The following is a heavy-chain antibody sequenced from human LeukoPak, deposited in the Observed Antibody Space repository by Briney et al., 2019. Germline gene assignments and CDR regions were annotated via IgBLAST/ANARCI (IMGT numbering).Heavy chain of an antibody. J-gene: IGHJ4*02. V-gene: IGHV3-74*01. Sequence: GGSLRLSCAASSITFTKAWMNWVRQAPGKGLVWVSRINNDGSSTSYADSVKGRFAISRDNAKNTLYLQMNSLRAEDTAVYHCARSIRGYSYGPFDYWGQGTLVTVSS. CDR2: INNDGSST. CDR3: ARSIRGYSYGPFDY. D-gene: IGHD5-18*01. CDR1: SITFTKAW.